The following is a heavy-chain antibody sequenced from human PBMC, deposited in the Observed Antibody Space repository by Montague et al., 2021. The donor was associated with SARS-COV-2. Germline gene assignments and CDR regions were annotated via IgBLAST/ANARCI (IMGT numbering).Heavy chain of an antibody. CDR2: ISDSGST. CDR3: ARHYSATLPAVY. CDR1: GGSISSFY. D-gene: IGHD2-15*01. V-gene: IGHV4-59*08. J-gene: IGHJ4*02. Sequence: SETLSLTCTVSGGSISSFYWSWFRQPPGKGLGWIGYISDSGSTNYNPSLTSRVTMSVDTSKNQFSLKVNSVTAADTAVYYCARHYSATLPAVYWGQGLLVAVSS.